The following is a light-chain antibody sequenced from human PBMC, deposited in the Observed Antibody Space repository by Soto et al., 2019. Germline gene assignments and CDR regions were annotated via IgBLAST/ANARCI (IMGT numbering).Light chain of an antibody. CDR2: GAS. V-gene: IGKV3D-20*02. CDR3: QQRSNWPT. CDR1: QSVTTSY. Sequence: EIVLTQSPGTLSLSPGERASLSCRASQSVTTSYLAWYQRKPGQAPRLLIYGASSRATGIPNRFSGSGPGTDFTLTISSLEPEDFAVYYCQQRSNWPTFGGGTKVDI. J-gene: IGKJ4*01.